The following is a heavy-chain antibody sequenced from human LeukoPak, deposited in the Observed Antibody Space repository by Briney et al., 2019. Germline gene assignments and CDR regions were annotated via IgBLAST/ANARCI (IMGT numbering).Heavy chain of an antibody. J-gene: IGHJ4*02. CDR3: ARGSGNEPFDY. CDR2: INRDGSST. V-gene: IGHV3-74*01. Sequence: PGGSLRLSCAASGFTFSSHWIHWVRQAPGKGLVWVSGINRDGSSTSYADSVKGRFTISRDNAENTLYLQMNSLRAEDTAVYYCARGSGNEPFDYWGQGTLVTVSS. D-gene: IGHD5-12*01. CDR1: GFTFSSHW.